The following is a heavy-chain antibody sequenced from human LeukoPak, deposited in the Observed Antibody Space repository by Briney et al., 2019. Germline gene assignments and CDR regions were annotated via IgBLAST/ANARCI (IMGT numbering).Heavy chain of an antibody. CDR2: IYPGDSDT. V-gene: IGHV5-51*01. J-gene: IGHJ4*02. CDR3: ASQGKYYDSSGYYYCFDY. D-gene: IGHD3-22*01. Sequence: KVGESLKISCKGSGYSFTSYWIGWVRQMPGKGLEWMGIIYPGDSDTRYSPSFQGQVTISADKSISTAYLQWSSLKASDTAMYYCASQGKYYDSSGYYYCFDYWGQGTLVTVSS. CDR1: GYSFTSYW.